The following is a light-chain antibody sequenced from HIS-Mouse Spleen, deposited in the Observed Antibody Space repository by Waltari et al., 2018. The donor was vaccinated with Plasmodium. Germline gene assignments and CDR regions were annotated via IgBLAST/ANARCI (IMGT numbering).Light chain of an antibody. J-gene: IGKJ3*01. CDR3: QQYNNWSFT. Sequence: EIVMTQSPATLSVSPGERATLSCRASQSVSSNLAWYQQKPGQAPRLLIYGASTRATGIPASFSGSGSVTEFTLTISSLQSEDFAVYYCQQYNNWSFTFGPGTKVDIK. CDR2: GAS. CDR1: QSVSSN. V-gene: IGKV3-15*01.